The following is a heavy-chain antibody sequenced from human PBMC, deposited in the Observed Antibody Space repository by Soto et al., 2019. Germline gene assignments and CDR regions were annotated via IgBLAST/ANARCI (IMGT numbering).Heavy chain of an antibody. D-gene: IGHD3-3*01. V-gene: IGHV1-18*01. CDR3: AREFYDFWSGYYTGILNY. CDR1: GYTFTSYG. Sequence: QVQLVQSGAEVKKPGASVKVSCKASGYTFTSYGISWVRQAPGQGLEWMGWLSAYNGNTNYAQKLQGRVTMTTDTSTSTAYMELRSLRSDDTAVYYCAREFYDFWSGYYTGILNYWGQGTLVTVSS. CDR2: LSAYNGNT. J-gene: IGHJ4*02.